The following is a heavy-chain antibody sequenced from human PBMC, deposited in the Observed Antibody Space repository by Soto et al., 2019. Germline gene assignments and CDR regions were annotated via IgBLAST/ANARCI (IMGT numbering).Heavy chain of an antibody. CDR1: GFNFITLS. CDR3: VRDAYNRDAFDI. V-gene: IGHV3-21*01. D-gene: IGHD1-20*01. J-gene: IGHJ3*02. Sequence: DVQLVGSGGGLVKPGGSLRLSCAASGFNFITLSKNWVRQAPGKGLEWVSSISASSSSIYYAESVKGRFTVSRDNAKNSLYLQMNSLTAEDTALYYCVRDAYNRDAFDIWGQGTTVTVSS. CDR2: ISASSSSI.